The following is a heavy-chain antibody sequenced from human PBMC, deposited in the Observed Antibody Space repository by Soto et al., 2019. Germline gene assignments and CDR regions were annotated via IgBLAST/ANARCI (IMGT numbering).Heavy chain of an antibody. V-gene: IGHV3-48*01. J-gene: IGHJ3*02. Sequence: EVQLVESGGGLVQPGGSLRLSCAASGFTFSSYSMNWVRQAPGKGLEWVSYISSSSSTIYYADSVKGRFTISRDNAKNSLYLQMNILRAEDTAVYYCARGTSAYYGAAFDIWGQGTMVTVSS. CDR3: ARGTSAYYGAAFDI. CDR2: ISSSSSTI. D-gene: IGHD4-17*01. CDR1: GFTFSSYS.